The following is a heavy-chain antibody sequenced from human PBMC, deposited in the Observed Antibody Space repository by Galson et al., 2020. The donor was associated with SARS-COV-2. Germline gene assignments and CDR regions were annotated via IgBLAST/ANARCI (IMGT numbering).Heavy chain of an antibody. CDR2: IDWDDDK. V-gene: IGHV2-70*04. CDR1: GFSLSTSPMR. D-gene: IGHD5-12*01. J-gene: IGHJ4*02. CDR3: ARTRGYSYEFDY. Sequence: SGPTLVKPTQTLTLTCTLSGFSLSTSPMRVSWIRQPPGKALEWLARIDWDDDKFYSTSLKTRLTISKDTSKNQVVLTMTNMDPVDTATYFCARTRGYSYEFDYWGQGTLVTVSS.